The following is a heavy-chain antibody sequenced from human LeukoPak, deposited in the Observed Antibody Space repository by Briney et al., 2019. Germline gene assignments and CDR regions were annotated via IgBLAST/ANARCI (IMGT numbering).Heavy chain of an antibody. CDR2: IYYSGST. CDR3: ARQYCSSTSCSFDY. CDR1: GGSISSYY. Sequence: PSETLSLTCTVSGGSISSYYWSWIRQPPGKGLEWIGYIYYSGSTNYNPSLKSRFTISVDTSKNQFSLKLSSVTAADTAVYYCARQYCSSTSCSFDYWGQGTLVTVSS. D-gene: IGHD2-2*01. V-gene: IGHV4-59*01. J-gene: IGHJ4*02.